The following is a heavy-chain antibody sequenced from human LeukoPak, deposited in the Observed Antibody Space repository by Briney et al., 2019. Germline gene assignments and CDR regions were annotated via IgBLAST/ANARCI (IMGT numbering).Heavy chain of an antibody. Sequence: GGSLRLYCAASGFTFSGYARSWVRKAPGKGLEGVSTLSGSGGSTYYADSVKGRFTISRDNSKNTLYLQMNSLRAEDTAVYYCAKDRGSIAVAGPKDYWGQGTLVTVSS. CDR3: AKDRGSIAVAGPKDY. CDR1: GFTFSGYA. J-gene: IGHJ4*02. V-gene: IGHV3-23*01. D-gene: IGHD6-19*01. CDR2: LSGSGGST.